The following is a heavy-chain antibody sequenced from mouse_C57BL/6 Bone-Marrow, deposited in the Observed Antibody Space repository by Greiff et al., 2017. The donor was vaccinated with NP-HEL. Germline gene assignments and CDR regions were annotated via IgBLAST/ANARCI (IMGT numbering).Heavy chain of an antibody. J-gene: IGHJ1*03. CDR1: GYTFTSYW. CDR3: ARRGDDGYFWYFDV. Sequence: QVQLQQPGAELVRPGSSVKLSCKASGYTFTSYWMHWVKQRPIQGLEWIGNIDPSDSETHYNQKFKDKATLTVDKSSSTAYMQLSSLTSEDSAVYCCARRGDDGYFWYFDVWGTGTTVTVSS. V-gene: IGHV1-52*01. CDR2: IDPSDSET. D-gene: IGHD2-3*01.